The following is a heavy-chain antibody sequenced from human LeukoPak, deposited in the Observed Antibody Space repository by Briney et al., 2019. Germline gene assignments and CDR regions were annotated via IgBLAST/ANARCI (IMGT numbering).Heavy chain of an antibody. CDR3: AKAHKAVAGIPIDY. D-gene: IGHD6-19*01. V-gene: IGHV3-23*01. CDR1: GFTFSDYA. CDR2: INGNGGGS. J-gene: IGHJ4*02. Sequence: GGSLRLSCAASGFTFSDYAMSWVRQAPAKGLEWVSSINGNGGGSYYIDSVKGRFTVSRDNSENALYLQMNSLRAEDTAVYYCAKAHKAVAGIPIDYWGQGTLVTVSS.